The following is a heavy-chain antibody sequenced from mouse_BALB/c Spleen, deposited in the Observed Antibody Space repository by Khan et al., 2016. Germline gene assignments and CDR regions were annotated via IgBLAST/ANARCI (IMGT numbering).Heavy chain of an antibody. V-gene: IGHV1-12*01. CDR2: IYPGNGDF. Sequence: QVQLQQPGSELVKPGASVKMSCKASGYTFTSFNIHWVKQTPGQGLEWIGIIYPGNGDFSYDQKFKGKATLTADKSSSTAYMQLSSLTSEDSAVYYCARSGNDYDGWFLDVWGAGTTGTVSS. CDR3: ARSGNDYDGWFLDV. J-gene: IGHJ1*01. D-gene: IGHD2-4*01. CDR1: GYTFTSFN.